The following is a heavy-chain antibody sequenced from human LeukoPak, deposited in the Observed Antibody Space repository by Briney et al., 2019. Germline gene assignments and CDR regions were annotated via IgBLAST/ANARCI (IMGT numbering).Heavy chain of an antibody. CDR1: GGSIGSSAYH. V-gene: IGHV4-39*02. D-gene: IGHD3-16*01. CDR3: AREPITSGGNDAFDI. J-gene: IGHJ3*02. CDR2: IHYSGST. Sequence: SETLSLTCTVSGGSIGSSAYHWGWIRQPPGKGLEWIGSIHYSGSTYYNTSLKSRVTISVDTSKNQFSLILNSVTAADTAVFYCAREPITSGGNDAFDIWGQGTMVTVSS.